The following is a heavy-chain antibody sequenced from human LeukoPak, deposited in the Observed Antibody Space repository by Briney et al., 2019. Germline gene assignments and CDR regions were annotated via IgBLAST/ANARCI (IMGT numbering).Heavy chain of an antibody. CDR3: ATRGVGTTYY. V-gene: IGHV3-23*01. D-gene: IGHD1/OR15-1a*01. CDR2: IGGGITNT. Sequence: GGSLRLSCAAPGLTLRNFAMSWVRQAPGKGLEWVSAIGGGITNTFYAASVEGRFTLSRDNSKNTLFLQMNSLRAEDTAVYFRATRGVGTTYYWGQGTLVTVSS. CDR1: GLTLRNFA. J-gene: IGHJ4*02.